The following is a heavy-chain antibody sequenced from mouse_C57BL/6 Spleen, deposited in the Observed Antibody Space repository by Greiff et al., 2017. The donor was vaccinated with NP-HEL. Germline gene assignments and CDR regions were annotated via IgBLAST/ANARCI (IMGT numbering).Heavy chain of an antibody. CDR3: ARSVANWEDY. J-gene: IGHJ2*01. CDR2: IYPRSGNT. CDR1: GYTFTSYG. D-gene: IGHD4-1*01. V-gene: IGHV1-81*01. Sequence: QESGAELARPGASVKLSCKASGYTFTSYGISWVKQRTGQGLEWIGEIYPRSGNTYYNEKFKGKATLTADKSSSTAYMELRSLTSEDSAVYFCARSVANWEDYWGQGTTLTVSS.